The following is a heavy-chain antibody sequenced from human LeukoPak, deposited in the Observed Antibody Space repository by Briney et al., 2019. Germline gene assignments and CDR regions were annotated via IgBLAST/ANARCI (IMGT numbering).Heavy chain of an antibody. D-gene: IGHD2-15*01. CDR3: ARGPLGYCSGGSCYSFDY. Sequence: SETLSLTCTVSGGSISSYYWSWIRQPPGKGLEWIGYIYYSGSTNYNPSLKSRVTISVDTSKNQFSLKLSSMTAADTAVYYCARGPLGYCSGGSCYSFDYWGQGTLVTVSS. V-gene: IGHV4-59*01. CDR1: GGSISSYY. J-gene: IGHJ4*02. CDR2: IYYSGST.